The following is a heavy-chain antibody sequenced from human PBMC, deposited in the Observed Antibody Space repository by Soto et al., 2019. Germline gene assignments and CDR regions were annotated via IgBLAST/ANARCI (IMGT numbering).Heavy chain of an antibody. D-gene: IGHD5-12*01. CDR3: TKDRATHRNY. CDR2: ISSDGSNK. J-gene: IGHJ4*02. CDR1: GFTFRNYV. Sequence: QVQLVESGGGVVQPGRSLSLSCAASGFTFRNYVMHWVRQAPGKGLEWVAVISSDGSNKYCADSVKGRFTISRDNSKNTLYLQMNSLRIEDTAVYYCTKDRATHRNYWGQGTLVTVSS. V-gene: IGHV3-30*18.